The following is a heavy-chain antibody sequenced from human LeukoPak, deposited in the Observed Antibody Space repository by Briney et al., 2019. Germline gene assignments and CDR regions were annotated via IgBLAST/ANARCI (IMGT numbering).Heavy chain of an antibody. CDR3: AKKITFGGVIAKEADI. CDR2: ISNSGGST. D-gene: IGHD3-16*02. CDR1: GFTFSSYG. Sequence: GGSLRLSCAASGFTFSSYGMSWVRQARGKGLEWVSGISNSGGSTSYADSVKGRFTISRDNSKNTLYLQMNGLRAEDTAVYYCAKKITFGGVIAKEADIWGQGTMVTVSS. V-gene: IGHV3-23*01. J-gene: IGHJ3*02.